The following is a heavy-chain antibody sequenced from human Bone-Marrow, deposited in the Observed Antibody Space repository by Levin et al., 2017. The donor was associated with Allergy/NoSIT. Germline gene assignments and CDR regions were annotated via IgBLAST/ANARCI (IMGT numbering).Heavy chain of an antibody. D-gene: IGHD1-26*01. CDR1: GFTFSSYG. Sequence: PGGSLRLSCAASGFTFSSYGMHWVRQAPGKGLEWVAVISYDGSNKYYADSVKGRFTISRENSKNTLYLQMNSLRADDTAVYYCARDDSGRYRWVDVWGQGTTVTVSS. CDR3: ARDDSGRYRWVDV. CDR2: ISYDGSNK. V-gene: IGHV3-30*03. J-gene: IGHJ6*02.